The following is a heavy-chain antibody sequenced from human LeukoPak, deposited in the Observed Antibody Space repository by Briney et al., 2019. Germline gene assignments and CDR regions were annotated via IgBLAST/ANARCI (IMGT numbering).Heavy chain of an antibody. V-gene: IGHV1-18*01. D-gene: IGHD3-22*01. CDR2: ISAYNGNT. CDR1: GYTFTSYV. J-gene: IGHJ4*02. Sequence: ASVKVSCKASGYTFTSYVISCVRQAPGQGREWRGWISAYNGNTNYAQKLQGRVTMTTDTSTSTAYMELRSLRSDDTAVYYCATSGSSSGYYYAHFDYWGQGTLVTVSS. CDR3: ATSGSSSGYYYAHFDY.